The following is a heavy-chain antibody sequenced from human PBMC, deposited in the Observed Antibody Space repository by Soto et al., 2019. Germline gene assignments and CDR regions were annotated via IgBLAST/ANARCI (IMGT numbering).Heavy chain of an antibody. CDR1: GFTVSSNY. D-gene: IGHD3-22*01. CDR3: ARESRNYYDSSGYYYY. Sequence: GSLRLSCAASGFTVSSNYMSWVRQAPGKGLEWVSVIYSGGSTYYADSVKGRFTISRDNSKNTLYLQMNSLRAEDTAVYYCARESRNYYDSSGYYYYWGQGTLVTVSS. V-gene: IGHV3-53*01. J-gene: IGHJ4*02. CDR2: IYSGGST.